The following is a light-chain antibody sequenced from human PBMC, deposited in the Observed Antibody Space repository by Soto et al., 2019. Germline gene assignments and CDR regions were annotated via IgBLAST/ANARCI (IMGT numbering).Light chain of an antibody. J-gene: IGKJ4*01. V-gene: IGKV3D-15*01. CDR3: QQYYNWPLT. CDR1: QGVDND. Sequence: MTQSPATLSESLGDRATISCGASQGVDNDLAWYQQKPDQPPRLLIYAASTRASGIPARFSGSESGTEFTLTISSLQSEDFAVYYCQQYYNWPLTFGGGTKVDIK. CDR2: AAS.